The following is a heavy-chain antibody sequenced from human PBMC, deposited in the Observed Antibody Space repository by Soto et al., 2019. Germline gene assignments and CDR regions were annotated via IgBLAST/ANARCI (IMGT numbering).Heavy chain of an antibody. CDR2: IYYSGST. CDR1: GGSISSYY. D-gene: IGHD5-18*01. V-gene: IGHV4-59*01. J-gene: IGHJ4*02. Sequence: LXLTCTVSGGSISSYYWSWIRQPPGKGLEWIGYIYYSGSTNYNPSLKSRVTISVDTSKNQFSLKLSSVTAEDTAVYYCASSGYSYGFDYWGQGTPVTVSS. CDR3: ASSGYSYGFDY.